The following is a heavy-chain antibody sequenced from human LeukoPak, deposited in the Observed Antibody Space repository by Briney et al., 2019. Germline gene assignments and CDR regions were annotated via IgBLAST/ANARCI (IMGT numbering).Heavy chain of an antibody. CDR3: ATVRRGSSGWYADV. D-gene: IGHD6-19*01. CDR1: GFTFSSYW. Sequence: PGGSLRLSCAASGFTFSSYWMSWVRQAPGKGLEWVANIKQDGSEKYYVDSVKGRFTISRDNAKNSLYLQMNSLRAEDTAVYYCATVRRGSSGWYADVWGQGTTVTVSS. J-gene: IGHJ6*02. CDR2: IKQDGSEK. V-gene: IGHV3-7*01.